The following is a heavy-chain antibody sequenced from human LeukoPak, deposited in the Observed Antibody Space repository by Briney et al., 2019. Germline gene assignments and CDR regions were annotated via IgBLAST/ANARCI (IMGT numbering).Heavy chain of an antibody. CDR1: GGTFSSYA. J-gene: IGHJ5*02. CDR2: INPNSGGT. CDR3: AGGKDYNWFDP. V-gene: IGHV1-2*02. D-gene: IGHD3/OR15-3a*01. Sequence: ASVKVSCKASGGTFSSYAISWVRQAPGQGLEWMGWINPNSGGTSYAQKFQGRVTMTRDTSNSTAYMELSRLTSDDTALYYCAGGKDYNWFDPWGQGTLVTVSS.